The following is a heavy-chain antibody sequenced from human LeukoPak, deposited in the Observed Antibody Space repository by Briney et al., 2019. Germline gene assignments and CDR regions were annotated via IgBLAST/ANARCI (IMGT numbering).Heavy chain of an antibody. CDR2: INPSGGST. CDR3: ASGSVAGTLDY. CDR1: GYTFTSYY. Sequence: ASVKVSCKASGYTFTSYYMHWVRQAPGQGLEWMGIINPSGGSTSYAQKFQGRVTMTRDTSTSTVYMEVSSLRSEDTAVYYCASGSVAGTLDYWGQGTLVTVSS. D-gene: IGHD6-19*01. V-gene: IGHV1-46*01. J-gene: IGHJ4*02.